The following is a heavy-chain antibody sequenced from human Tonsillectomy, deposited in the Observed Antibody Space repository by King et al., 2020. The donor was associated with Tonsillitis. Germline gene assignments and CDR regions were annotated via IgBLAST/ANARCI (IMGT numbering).Heavy chain of an antibody. J-gene: IGHJ3*02. Sequence: QLVQSGAEVKKPGASVKVSCKASGYTFTGYYMHWVRQAPGQGLEWMGWINPNSGGTNYAQKFQGRVTMTRDTSISTAYIELSRLRSDDTAVYYCAREPYSSSWDDAFDIWGQGTMVTVSS. D-gene: IGHD6-13*01. CDR2: INPNSGGT. V-gene: IGHV1-2*02. CDR3: AREPYSSSWDDAFDI. CDR1: GYTFTGYY.